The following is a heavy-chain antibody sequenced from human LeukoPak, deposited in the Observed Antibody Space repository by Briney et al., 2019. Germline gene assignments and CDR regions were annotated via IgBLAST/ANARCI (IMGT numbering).Heavy chain of an antibody. CDR1: GFTFSSYA. V-gene: IGHV3-23*01. CDR3: VRGGGYFDY. D-gene: IGHD3-10*01. J-gene: IGHJ4*02. CDR2: ISSSGGST. Sequence: PGGAVRLSCAASGFTFSSYAMSWVRQAPGKGLEWVSAISSSGGSTYYADSVKGRFTISRDSAQNSLYLQMSSLRAEDTTVYYYVRGGGYFDYWGQGTLVTVCS.